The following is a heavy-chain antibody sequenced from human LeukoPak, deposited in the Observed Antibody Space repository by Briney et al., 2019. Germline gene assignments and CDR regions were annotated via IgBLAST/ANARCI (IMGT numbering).Heavy chain of an antibody. V-gene: IGHV3-30*18. CDR2: ISYDGSNK. J-gene: IGHJ3*02. CDR1: GFTFSSYG. Sequence: PGGSLRLSCAASGFTFSSYGMHWVRQAPGKGLEWVAVISYDGSNKYYADSVKGRFTISRDNSKNTLYLQMNSLRAEDTAVYYCAKDQRWLQLQGDAFDIWGQGTMVTVSS. D-gene: IGHD5-24*01. CDR3: AKDQRWLQLQGDAFDI.